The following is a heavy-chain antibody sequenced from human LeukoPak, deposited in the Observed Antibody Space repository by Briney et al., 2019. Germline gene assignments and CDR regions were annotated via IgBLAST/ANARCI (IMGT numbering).Heavy chain of an antibody. Sequence: GESLKISCKGSGYSFTSYWIGWVRQMPGKGLEWMGIIYPGDSDTRYSPSFQGQVTISADKSISTAYLQWSSLKASDTAMYFCARARVYYYDSSGTINDCWGQGTLVTVSS. D-gene: IGHD3-22*01. J-gene: IGHJ4*02. CDR2: IYPGDSDT. CDR1: GYSFTSYW. V-gene: IGHV5-51*01. CDR3: ARARVYYYDSSGTINDC.